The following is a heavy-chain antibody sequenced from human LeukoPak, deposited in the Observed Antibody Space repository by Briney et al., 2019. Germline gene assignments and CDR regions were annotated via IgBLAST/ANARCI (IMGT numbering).Heavy chain of an antibody. CDR2: ITSSSSPI. Sequence: GGSLRLSCVASGFTFSTSIMSWVRQAPGKGLEWVSYITSSSSPIYYADSVKGRFTISRDNAKNSLYLQLNSLRAEDTAVYYCARWGFPIYYYMDVWGKGTTVTVSS. CDR3: ARWGFPIYYYMDV. V-gene: IGHV3-48*01. D-gene: IGHD3-16*01. CDR1: GFTFSTSI. J-gene: IGHJ6*03.